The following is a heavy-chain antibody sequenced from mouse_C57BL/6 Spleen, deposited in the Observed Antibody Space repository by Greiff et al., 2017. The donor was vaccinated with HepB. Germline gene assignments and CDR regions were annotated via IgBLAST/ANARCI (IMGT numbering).Heavy chain of an antibody. CDR2: ISSGSSTI. Sequence: EVMLVESGGGLVKPGGSLKLSCAASGFTFSDYGMHWVRQAPEKGLEWVAYISSGSSTIYYADTVKGRFTISRDNAKNTLFLQMTSLRSEDTAMYYCASTMITTDYAMDYWGQGTSVTVSS. J-gene: IGHJ4*01. V-gene: IGHV5-17*01. CDR3: ASTMITTDYAMDY. CDR1: GFTFSDYG. D-gene: IGHD2-4*01.